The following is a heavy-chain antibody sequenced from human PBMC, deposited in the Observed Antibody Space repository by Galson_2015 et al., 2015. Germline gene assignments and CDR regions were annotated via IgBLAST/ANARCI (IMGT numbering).Heavy chain of an antibody. V-gene: IGHV3-53*01. D-gene: IGHD3-22*01. J-gene: IGHJ6*03. Sequence: SLRLSCAASGFTVSSNYMSWVRQAPGKGLECVSVIYSGGSTCYADSVKGRFTISRDKSRNTVYLQVNSLRAEDTAVYYCARARFEVYDGYYYYYMHVWVKGTTVTVSS. CDR2: IYSGGST. CDR1: GFTVSSNY. CDR3: ARARFEVYDGYYYYYMHV.